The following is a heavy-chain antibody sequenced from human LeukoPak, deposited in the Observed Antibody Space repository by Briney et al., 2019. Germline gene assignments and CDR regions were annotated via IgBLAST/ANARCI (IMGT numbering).Heavy chain of an antibody. Sequence: GGSLRLSCAASGFTFSSYAMSWVRQAPGKGLEWVSAISGSGGSTYYADSVKGRFTISRDNSKNTLYLQMNSLRAEDTAVYYCAEALASGKAFDIWGQGTMVTVSS. D-gene: IGHD1-14*01. CDR1: GFTFSSYA. CDR2: ISGSGGST. J-gene: IGHJ3*02. V-gene: IGHV3-23*01. CDR3: AEALASGKAFDI.